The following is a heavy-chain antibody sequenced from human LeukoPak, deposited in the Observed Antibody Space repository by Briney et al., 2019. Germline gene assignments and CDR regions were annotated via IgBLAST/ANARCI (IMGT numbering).Heavy chain of an antibody. V-gene: IGHV1-8*02. D-gene: IGHD7-27*01. J-gene: IGHJ3*02. Sequence: ASVKVSCKASGYIFTSSYIHWVRQATGQGLEWMGWMNPNSGNTGYAQKFQGRVTMTRNTSISTTYMELSSLRSEDTAVYYCARGPEENWGFGYAFDIWGQGTMVTVSS. CDR2: MNPNSGNT. CDR3: ARGPEENWGFGYAFDI. CDR1: GYIFTSSY.